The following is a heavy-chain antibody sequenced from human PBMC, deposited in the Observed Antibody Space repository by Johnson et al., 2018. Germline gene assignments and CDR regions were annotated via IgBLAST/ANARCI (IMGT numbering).Heavy chain of an antibody. Sequence: VQLVESGGGLVPPGGSLRLSCAASGFTFSNYWLFWVRQAPGTGLEWAATIKKHGSAKGDVDSGKGKLTMSRDNAKNSLFLQRNSPRDEETAVFYCVGGGGCILQHWGQGTLVSVSS. J-gene: IGHJ1*01. V-gene: IGHV3-7*01. CDR1: GFTFSNYW. CDR2: IKKHGSAK. D-gene: IGHD3-16*01. CDR3: VGGGGCILQH.